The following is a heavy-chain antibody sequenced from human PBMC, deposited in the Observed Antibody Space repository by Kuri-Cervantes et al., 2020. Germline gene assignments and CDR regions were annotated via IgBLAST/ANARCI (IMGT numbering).Heavy chain of an antibody. V-gene: IGHV3-30*03. J-gene: IGHJ3*02. D-gene: IGHD3-10*01. CDR2: TSYDGSNP. Sequence: GESLKISCAAAGFTFSAYGMHWVRQAPGKGLEWVAVTSYDGSNPYYADSVKGRFTISRDNSRNTLYLQMNSLRAEDTAVYYCARTALLWFGELLERRTDAFDIWGQGTMVTVSS. CDR3: ARTALLWFGELLERRTDAFDI. CDR1: GFTFSAYG.